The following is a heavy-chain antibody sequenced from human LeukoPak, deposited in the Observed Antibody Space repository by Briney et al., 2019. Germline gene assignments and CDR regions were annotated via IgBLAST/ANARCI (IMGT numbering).Heavy chain of an antibody. D-gene: IGHD6-13*01. Sequence: PWASVKVSCKASGFTFTRYGFTWVRQAPGQGLEWMGWINPNSGGTNYAQKFQGRVTMTRDTSISTAYMELSRLRSDDTAVYYCARARGSSWPPYYGMDVWGQGTTVTVSS. V-gene: IGHV1-2*02. CDR2: INPNSGGT. J-gene: IGHJ6*02. CDR1: GFTFTRYG. CDR3: ARARGSSWPPYYGMDV.